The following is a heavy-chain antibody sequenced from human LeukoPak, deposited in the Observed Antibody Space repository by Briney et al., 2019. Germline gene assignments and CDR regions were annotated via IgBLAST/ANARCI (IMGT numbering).Heavy chain of an antibody. V-gene: IGHV4-59*01. Sequence: SETLSLTCKVSGGSISTYYWSWLRQPPGKGLELIGYIYNSGSATYNPSLKSRVTISVDTSKNQFSLKLTSVSTTDTAVYYCARHGSGWSFDYWGQGVLVTVSS. CDR1: GGSISTYY. D-gene: IGHD6-19*01. CDR2: IYNSGSA. CDR3: ARHGSGWSFDY. J-gene: IGHJ4*02.